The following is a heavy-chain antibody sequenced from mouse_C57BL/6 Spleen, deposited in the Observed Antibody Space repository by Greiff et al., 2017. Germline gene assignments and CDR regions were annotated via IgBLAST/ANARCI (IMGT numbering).Heavy chain of an antibody. V-gene: IGHV1-4*01. CDR3: AIYDAWYFDG. CDR2: INPSSGYT. D-gene: IGHD2-12*01. J-gene: IGHJ1*03. CDR1: GYTFTSYT. Sequence: QVQLQQSGAELARPGASVKMSCKASGYTFTSYTMHWVKQRPGQGLEWIGYINPSSGYTKYNQKFKDKATLTADKSSSTAYMQLSSLTSEDSAVYYCAIYDAWYFDGWGTGTTVTVSS.